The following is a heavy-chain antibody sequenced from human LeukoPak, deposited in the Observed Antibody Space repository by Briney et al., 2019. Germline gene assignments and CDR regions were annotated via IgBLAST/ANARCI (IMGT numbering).Heavy chain of an antibody. Sequence: PGGSLRLSCAASGFTFSSYWMSWVRQAPGKGLEWVANIKQDGSEKYYVDSVKGRFTISRDNAKNSLYLQMNSLRAEDTAVYYCAREDIAADGDFDYWGQGTLVTVSS. V-gene: IGHV3-7*03. CDR1: GFTFSSYW. CDR3: AREDIAADGDFDY. J-gene: IGHJ4*02. D-gene: IGHD6-13*01. CDR2: IKQDGSEK.